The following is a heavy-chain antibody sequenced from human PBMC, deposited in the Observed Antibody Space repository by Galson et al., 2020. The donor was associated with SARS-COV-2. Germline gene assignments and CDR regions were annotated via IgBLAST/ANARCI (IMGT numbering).Heavy chain of an antibody. V-gene: IGHV4-34*01. J-gene: IGHJ4*02. Sequence: SQTLSLTCAVYGGSFRGYYWSWIRQPPGKGLEWNGEINHSGSTNYNPSLKSRVTISVDTSKNQFSLKLSSVTAADTAVYYCARDSIAAAGSDYWGQGTLVTVSS. CDR3: ARDSIAAAGSDY. D-gene: IGHD6-13*01. CDR2: INHSGST. CDR1: GGSFRGYY.